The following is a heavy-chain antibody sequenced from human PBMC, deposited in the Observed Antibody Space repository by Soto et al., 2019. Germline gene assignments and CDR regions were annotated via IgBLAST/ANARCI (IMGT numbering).Heavy chain of an antibody. CDR1: GFTFSSYE. D-gene: IGHD5-12*01. J-gene: IGHJ4*02. CDR3: ARDEYSGYELGY. V-gene: IGHV3-48*03. Sequence: EVQLVESGGGLVQPGGSLRLSCAASGFTFSSYEMNWVRQAPGKGLEWVSYISSSGSTIYYADSVKGRFTISRDNAKNSLYLQMSSLRAEDTAVYYCARDEYSGYELGYWGQGTLVTVSS. CDR2: ISSSGSTI.